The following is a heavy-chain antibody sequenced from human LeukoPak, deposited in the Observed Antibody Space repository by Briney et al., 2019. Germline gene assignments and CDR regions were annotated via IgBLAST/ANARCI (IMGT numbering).Heavy chain of an antibody. CDR1: GFTFSSYA. V-gene: IGHV3-23*01. D-gene: IGHD3-22*01. CDR3: AKDHYDSRGYYPDYFDY. CDR2: ISGSGGST. Sequence: GGSLRLSCAASGFTFSSYAMSWVRQAPGKGLEWVSAISGSGGSTYYADSVKGRFTISRDNSKNTLYLQMNSLRAEDTAVYYCAKDHYDSRGYYPDYFDYWGQGTLVTVSS. J-gene: IGHJ4*02.